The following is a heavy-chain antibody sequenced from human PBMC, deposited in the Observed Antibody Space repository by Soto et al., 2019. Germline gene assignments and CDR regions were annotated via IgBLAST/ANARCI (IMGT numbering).Heavy chain of an antibody. CDR2: IYYSGST. J-gene: IGHJ6*02. CDR3: ARRGYSYTFGYYYYGMDV. D-gene: IGHD5-18*01. V-gene: IGHV4-39*01. CDR1: GGSISSSSYY. Sequence: SETLSLTCTVSGGSISSSSYYWGWIRQPPGKGLEWIGSIYYSGSTYYNPSLKSRVTISVDKSKNQFSLKLSSVTAADTAVYYCARRGYSYTFGYYYYGMDVWGQGTTVT.